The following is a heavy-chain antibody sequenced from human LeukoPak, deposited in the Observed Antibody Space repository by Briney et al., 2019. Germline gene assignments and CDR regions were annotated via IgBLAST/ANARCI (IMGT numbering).Heavy chain of an antibody. Sequence: SETLSLTCTVSGDSVSSNALYWGWVRQPPGKGLEWIGTIYYSGTTYYNPSLKSRVTISVDTSKNQFSLTVYSVTAADTAVYYCASTGTNVRYYFDSWGQGTLVTVSS. CDR3: ASTGTNVRYYFDS. D-gene: IGHD1-7*01. CDR2: IYYSGTT. CDR1: GDSVSSNALY. V-gene: IGHV4-39*07. J-gene: IGHJ4*02.